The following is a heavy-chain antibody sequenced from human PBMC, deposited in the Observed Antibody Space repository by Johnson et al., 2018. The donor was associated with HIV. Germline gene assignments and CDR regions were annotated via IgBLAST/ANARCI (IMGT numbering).Heavy chain of an antibody. V-gene: IGHV3-53*01. CDR3: ARGENYYDSSGYWDDAFDI. CDR2: IYSGGST. CDR1: GFIVGANY. J-gene: IGHJ3*02. Sequence: MQLVESGGGLIQPGGSLRLSCAASGFIVGANYMSWVRQAPGKGLEWVSVIYSGGSTYYADSVKGRFTISRDNAKNSLYLQMNSLRAEDMAVYYCARGENYYDSSGYWDDAFDIWGQGTMVTVSS. D-gene: IGHD3-22*01.